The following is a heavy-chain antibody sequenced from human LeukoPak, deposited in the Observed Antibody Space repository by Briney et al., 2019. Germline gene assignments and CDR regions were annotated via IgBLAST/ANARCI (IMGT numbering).Heavy chain of an antibody. CDR2: ISSSSSYI. J-gene: IGHJ4*02. Sequence: GGSLRLSCAASGFTFSSYSMNWVRQAPGKGLEGVSSISSSSSYIYYADSVKGRLTISRDNAKNSLYLQMNSLRAEDTAVYYCARDLLAARPRYYFDYWGQGTLVTVSS. CDR3: ARDLLAARPRYYFDY. V-gene: IGHV3-21*01. CDR1: GFTFSSYS. D-gene: IGHD6-6*01.